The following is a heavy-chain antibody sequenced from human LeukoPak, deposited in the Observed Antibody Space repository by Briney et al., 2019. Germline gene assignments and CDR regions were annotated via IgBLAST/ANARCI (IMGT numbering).Heavy chain of an antibody. J-gene: IGHJ3*02. D-gene: IGHD7-27*01. Sequence: GGSLRLSCAASGFTFSNYWMHWVRQAPGKGLVWVSRLDSDGSGTTCADSVKGRFTISRDNAKNTLYLLMDSLRAEDTAVYYCARANWGNALDIWGQGTKVTVSS. CDR3: ARANWGNALDI. V-gene: IGHV3-74*01. CDR1: GFTFSNYW. CDR2: LDSDGSGT.